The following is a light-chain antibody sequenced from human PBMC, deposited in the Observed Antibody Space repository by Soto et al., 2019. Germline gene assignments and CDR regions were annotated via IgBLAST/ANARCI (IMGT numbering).Light chain of an antibody. J-gene: IGKJ5*01. CDR2: DAS. V-gene: IGKV1-33*01. Sequence: DIQMTQSPSSLSASVGDRVTITCQASQNINNYLNWYQQKPGRAPKLLIYDASNLEAGVPSRFRGSGSGTDFPFTISRLQPEDSATYYCKQYDYLPTFGQGTRLE. CDR3: KQYDYLPT. CDR1: QNINNY.